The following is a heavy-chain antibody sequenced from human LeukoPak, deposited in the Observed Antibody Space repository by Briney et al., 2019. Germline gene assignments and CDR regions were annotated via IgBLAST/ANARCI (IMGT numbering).Heavy chain of an antibody. V-gene: IGHV3-23*01. CDR3: ARDRASSPFDY. Sequence: GGSLRLSCAASGFTFSSYAMSWVRQAPGKGLEWVSAISGSGGSTYYADSVKGRFTISRDNAKNSLYLQMNSLRAEDTAVYYCARDRASSPFDYWGQGTLVTVSS. J-gene: IGHJ4*02. CDR2: ISGSGGST. CDR1: GFTFSSYA. D-gene: IGHD6-13*01.